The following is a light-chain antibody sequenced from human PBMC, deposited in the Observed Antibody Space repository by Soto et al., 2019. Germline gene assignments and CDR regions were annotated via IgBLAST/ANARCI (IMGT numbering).Light chain of an antibody. CDR1: QTIRGL. Sequence: EIVLTQSPATLSLSPGERATLSCRTSQTIRGLLNWYQQRPGQAPRLLIYDTSNRATDIPARFSGSGSGTDFILTISSLDSEDFGVYFCQQRHNWPSTFGEGTILDIK. CDR2: DTS. V-gene: IGKV3-11*01. J-gene: IGKJ5*01. CDR3: QQRHNWPST.